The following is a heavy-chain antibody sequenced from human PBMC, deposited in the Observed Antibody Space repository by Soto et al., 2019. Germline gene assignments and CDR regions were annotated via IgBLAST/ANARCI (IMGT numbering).Heavy chain of an antibody. Sequence: PGESLKISCKGSGYSFTSYWIGWVRQMPGKGLEWVGIIYPGDSDTRYSPSFQGQVTISADKSISTAYLQWSSLKASDTAMYYCARGWCSSTSCYPYFDYWGQGTLVTVSS. CDR1: GYSFTSYW. CDR2: IYPGDSDT. J-gene: IGHJ4*02. D-gene: IGHD2-2*01. CDR3: ARGWCSSTSCYPYFDY. V-gene: IGHV5-51*01.